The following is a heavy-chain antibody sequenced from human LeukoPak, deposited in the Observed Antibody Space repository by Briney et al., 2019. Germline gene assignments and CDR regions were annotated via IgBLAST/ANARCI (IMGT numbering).Heavy chain of an antibody. CDR3: ARALYYDILTDEDAFDI. CDR1: GFTFSSYA. Sequence: PGGSLRLSCAASGFTFSSYAMHWVRQAPGKGLEYVSAISSNGGSTYYANSVKGRFTISRDNSKNTLYLQMGSLRAEDMAVYYCARALYYDILTDEDAFDIWGQGTMVTVSS. D-gene: IGHD3-9*01. J-gene: IGHJ3*02. CDR2: ISSNGGST. V-gene: IGHV3-64*01.